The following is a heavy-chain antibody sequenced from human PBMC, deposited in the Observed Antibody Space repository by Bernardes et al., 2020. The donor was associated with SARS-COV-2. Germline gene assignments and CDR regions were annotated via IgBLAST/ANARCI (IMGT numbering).Heavy chain of an antibody. D-gene: IGHD4-4*01. V-gene: IGHV3-53*01. CDR2: IFSGGTT. J-gene: IGHJ4*02. CDR3: ARDRGLDGYSHFDY. Sequence: GGSLRLSRAASGFTVSSNHMNWVRQAPGKGLEWVSVIFSGGTTNYADSVRGRFTISRDNSKNMLYLLMNSLRAEDTAIYYCARDRGLDGYSHFDYWGQGTLVTVSS. CDR1: GFTVSSNH.